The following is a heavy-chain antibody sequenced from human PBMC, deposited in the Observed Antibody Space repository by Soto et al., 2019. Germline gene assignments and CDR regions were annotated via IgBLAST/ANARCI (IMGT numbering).Heavy chain of an antibody. Sequence: EVQLVESGGGLVQPGGSLRLSCAASGFTFSSYSMKWVRQAPGKALAWVSYISSSSSTIYYLDSVKGRFTISRDNAKNSLYLQMNSLRDEDTAVYYCARDRAGAQYGLDVWGQGTTVTVSS. J-gene: IGHJ6*02. CDR2: ISSSSSTI. CDR1: GFTFSSYS. CDR3: ARDRAGAQYGLDV. V-gene: IGHV3-48*02. D-gene: IGHD1-26*01.